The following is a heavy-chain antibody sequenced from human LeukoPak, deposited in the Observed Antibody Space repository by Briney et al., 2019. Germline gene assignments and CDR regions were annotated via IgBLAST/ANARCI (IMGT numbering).Heavy chain of an antibody. V-gene: IGHV4-39*01. CDR1: GGSISGYY. J-gene: IGHJ4*02. D-gene: IGHD4/OR15-4a*01. CDR3: ARREGRQWFHFDS. CDR2: VYYTGST. Sequence: SETLSLTCTVSGGSISGYYWSWIRQPPGKGLEWIGSVYYTGSTYYNPSLKGRVTISIDTSKDQFSLRLSSVTAADTAVYFCARREGRQWFHFDSWGQGTLVTVSS.